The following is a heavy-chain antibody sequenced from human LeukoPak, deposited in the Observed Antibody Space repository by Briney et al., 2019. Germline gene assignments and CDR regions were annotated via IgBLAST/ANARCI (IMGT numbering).Heavy chain of an antibody. Sequence: ASVKVSCKASGYTFTSYGISWVRQAPGQGLEWMGWISAYNGNTNYAQKLQGRVTMTTDTSTSTAYMELRSLRSDDTAVYYCARDVLGVGLRLGELSSPFYYYYMDVWGKGTTVTISS. CDR2: ISAYNGNT. CDR1: GYTFTSYG. CDR3: ARDVLGVGLRLGELSSPFYYYYMDV. J-gene: IGHJ6*03. V-gene: IGHV1-18*01. D-gene: IGHD3-16*02.